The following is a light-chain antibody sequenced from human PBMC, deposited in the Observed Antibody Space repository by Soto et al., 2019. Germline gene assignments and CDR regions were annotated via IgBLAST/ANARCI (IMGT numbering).Light chain of an antibody. CDR3: QQGNSFPFT. CDR2: AAS. CDR1: QGISSY. J-gene: IGKJ3*01. Sequence: AIRMTQSPSSLSASTGDRVTITRRASQGISSYLAWYQQKPGGAPKLLIYAASSLQSGVSSRFSGSGSGTDFTLTISSLQPEDFATYYCQQGNSFPFTFGPGTKVDIK. V-gene: IGKV1-8*01.